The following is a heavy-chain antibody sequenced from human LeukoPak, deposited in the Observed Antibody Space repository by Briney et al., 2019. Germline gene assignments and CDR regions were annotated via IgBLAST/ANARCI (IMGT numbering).Heavy chain of an antibody. CDR3: ALTTRGY. J-gene: IGHJ4*01. CDR1: GFTFSSYG. D-gene: IGHD1-1*01. V-gene: IGHV3-30*02. Sequence: HPGGSLRLSCAASGFTFSSYGMHWVRQAPGKGLEWVAFIRFNGTTKVYSDSVEGRFTISRDNSKNTLYLQMNSLTVKDTAMYYYALTTRGYWGQGTLVIVSS. CDR2: IRFNGTTK.